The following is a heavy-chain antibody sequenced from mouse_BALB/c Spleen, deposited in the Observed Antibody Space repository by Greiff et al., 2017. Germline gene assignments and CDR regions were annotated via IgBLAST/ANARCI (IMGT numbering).Heavy chain of an antibody. CDR1: GFTFSDYY. D-gene: IGHD2-14*01. J-gene: IGHJ3*01. V-gene: IGHV5-4*02. CDR3: ARDRGYDVAY. Sequence: EVKVVESGGGLVKPGGSLKLSCAASGFTFSDYYMYWVRQTPEKRLEWVATISDGGSYTYYPDSVKGRFTISRDNAKNNLYLQMSSLKSEDTAMYYCARDRGYDVAYWGQGTLVTVSA. CDR2: ISDGGSYT.